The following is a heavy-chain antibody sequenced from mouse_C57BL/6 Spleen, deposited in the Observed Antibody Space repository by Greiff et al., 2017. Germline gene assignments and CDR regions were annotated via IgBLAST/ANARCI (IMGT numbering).Heavy chain of an antibody. CDR3: GRGVGYFDV. Sequence: EVQLQQPGPELVKPGASVKISCKASGYSFTGYYMNWVKQSPEQSLEWIGEINPSTGGTTYNQKFKAKATLTVDKSSSTAYMQLKSLTSEDSAVYYCGRGVGYFDVWGTGTTVTVSS. J-gene: IGHJ1*03. CDR2: INPSTGGT. V-gene: IGHV1-42*01. CDR1: GYSFTGYY.